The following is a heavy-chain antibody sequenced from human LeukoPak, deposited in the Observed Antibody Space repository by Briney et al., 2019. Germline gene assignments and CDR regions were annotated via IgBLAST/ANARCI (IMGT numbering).Heavy chain of an antibody. CDR3: ARCHNSYYYDSSGYCDAFDI. CDR1: GGSISSYY. D-gene: IGHD3-22*01. CDR2: IYTSGST. J-gene: IGHJ3*02. V-gene: IGHV4-4*07. Sequence: SETLSLTCTVSGGSISSYYWSWIRQPAGKGLEWIGRIYTSGSTNYNPSLKSRVTMSVDTSKNQFSLKLSSVTAADTAVYYCARCHNSYYYDSSGYCDAFDIWGQGTMVTVSS.